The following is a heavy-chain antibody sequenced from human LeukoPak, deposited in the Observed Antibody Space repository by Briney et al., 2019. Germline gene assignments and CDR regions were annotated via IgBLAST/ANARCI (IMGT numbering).Heavy chain of an antibody. V-gene: IGHV3-33*06. CDR1: GFSFSSYG. J-gene: IGHJ4*02. CDR2: IWYDGSNK. D-gene: IGHD3-3*01. CDR3: AKEREFWSGYYTGLDY. Sequence: PGRSLRLSCAASGFSFSSYGMHWVRQAPGKGLEWVAVIWYDGSNKYYADSVKGRFTISRDNSKHTLYLQMNRPRAEPTAVYYCAKEREFWSGYYTGLDYWGQGTLVTVSS.